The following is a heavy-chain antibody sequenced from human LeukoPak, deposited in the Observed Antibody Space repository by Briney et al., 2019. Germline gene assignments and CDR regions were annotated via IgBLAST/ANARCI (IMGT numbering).Heavy chain of an antibody. J-gene: IGHJ5*02. CDR2: INAGNGNT. Sequence: ASVKVSCKASGYTFANYAMHWVRQAPGQRLEWMGWINAGNGNTKYSQKFQGRVTITRDTSASTAYMELRSLRSDDTAVYYCARGEGYYDFPWGQGTLVTVSS. V-gene: IGHV1-3*01. CDR1: GYTFANYA. D-gene: IGHD3-3*01. CDR3: ARGEGYYDFP.